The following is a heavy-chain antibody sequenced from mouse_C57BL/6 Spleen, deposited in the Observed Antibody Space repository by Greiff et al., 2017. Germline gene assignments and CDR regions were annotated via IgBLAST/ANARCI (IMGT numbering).Heavy chain of an antibody. CDR1: GYAFSSSW. Sequence: VQLQQSGPELVKPGASVKISCKASGYAFSSSWMNWVKQRPGKGLEWIGRIYPGDGDTNYNGKFKGKATLTADKSSSTAYMQLSSLTSEDSAVYCCARSSSFWYIDVWGTGTTVTVSS. V-gene: IGHV1-82*01. D-gene: IGHD1-1*01. CDR3: ARSSSFWYIDV. J-gene: IGHJ1*03. CDR2: IYPGDGDT.